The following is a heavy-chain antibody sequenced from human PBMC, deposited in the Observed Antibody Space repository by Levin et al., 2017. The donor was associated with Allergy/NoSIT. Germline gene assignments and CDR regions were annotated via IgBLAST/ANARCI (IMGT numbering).Heavy chain of an antibody. Sequence: PGGSLRLSCAASGFTFSSYWMHWVRQAPGKGLVWVSRINSDGSSTSYADSVKGRFTISRDNAKNTLYLQMNSLRAEDTAVYYCASMTTKEGTDYWGQGTLVTVSS. CDR2: INSDGSST. J-gene: IGHJ4*02. V-gene: IGHV3-74*01. CDR1: GFTFSSYW. D-gene: IGHD4-11*01. CDR3: ASMTTKEGTDY.